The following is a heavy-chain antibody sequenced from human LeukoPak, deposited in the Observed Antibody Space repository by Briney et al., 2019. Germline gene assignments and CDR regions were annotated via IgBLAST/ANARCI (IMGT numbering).Heavy chain of an antibody. CDR1: GFAFSSYG. V-gene: IGHV3-30*18. J-gene: IGHJ4*02. Sequence: PGGSLRLSCAASGFAFSSYGIHWVRQAPGKGLEWVAVISYDGGYKYYADSVKGRFTISRDNSKNTLYLQMNSLRAEDTAVYYCAKGGRYCSGGSCYDPLDYWGQGTLVTVSS. D-gene: IGHD2-15*01. CDR2: ISYDGGYK. CDR3: AKGGRYCSGGSCYDPLDY.